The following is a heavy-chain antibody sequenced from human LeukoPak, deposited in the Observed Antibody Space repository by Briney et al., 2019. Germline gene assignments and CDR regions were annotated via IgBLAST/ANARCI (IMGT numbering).Heavy chain of an antibody. J-gene: IGHJ4*01. V-gene: IGHV1-2*02. CDR2: INPNSGGT. Sequence: ASVKVSCKASGYTFTDHYMHWVRQAPGQGLEWMGWINPNSGGTNYAQKFQGRVTMTRDTSISTAYMELTRLRSDDTAVYYGALQYYDIVTGLGYWCHVTLVTFSS. CDR1: GYTFTDHY. D-gene: IGHD3-9*01. CDR3: ALQYYDIVTGLGY.